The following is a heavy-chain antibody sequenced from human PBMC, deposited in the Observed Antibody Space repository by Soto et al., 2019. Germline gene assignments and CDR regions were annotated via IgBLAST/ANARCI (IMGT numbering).Heavy chain of an antibody. V-gene: IGHV1-69*12. CDR1: GGTFSSYA. J-gene: IGHJ2*01. Sequence: QVQLVQSGAEVKKPGSSEKVSCKASGGTFSSYAISWVRQAPGQGLEWMGGIIPIFGTANYAQKFQGRVTITADESTSTAYMELSSLRSEDTAVYYCARGGGAYCGGDCFAHWYFDLWGRGTLVTVSS. D-gene: IGHD2-21*02. CDR3: ARGGGAYCGGDCFAHWYFDL. CDR2: IIPIFGTA.